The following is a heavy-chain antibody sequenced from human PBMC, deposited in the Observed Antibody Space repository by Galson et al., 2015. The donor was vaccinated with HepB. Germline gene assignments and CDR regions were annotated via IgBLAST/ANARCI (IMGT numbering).Heavy chain of an antibody. CDR3: ARWQVAAAPFQ. J-gene: IGHJ4*02. D-gene: IGHD6-13*01. CDR1: GFTFSTYS. CDR2: ISSSSTYI. V-gene: IGHV3-21*01. Sequence: SLRLSCAASGFTFSTYSMNWVRQAPGKGLEWVSSISSSSTYIYYADSVKGRFTISRDNAKNSLYLQMNSLRAEDTAVYYCARWQVAAAPFQWGQGTLVTVSS.